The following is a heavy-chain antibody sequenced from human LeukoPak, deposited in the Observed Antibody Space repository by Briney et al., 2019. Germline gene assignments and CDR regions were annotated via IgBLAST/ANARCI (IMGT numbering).Heavy chain of an antibody. Sequence: GGSLRLSCAASGFTVSSNYMSWVRQAPGKGLEWVSIIYSGGSTYYADSVKGRFTISRDNSKNTLYLQMNSLRAEDTAVYYCARSSSGYYGDDYWGQGTLVTVSS. V-gene: IGHV3-66*01. J-gene: IGHJ4*02. D-gene: IGHD3-22*01. CDR1: GFTVSSNY. CDR2: IYSGGST. CDR3: ARSSSGYYGDDY.